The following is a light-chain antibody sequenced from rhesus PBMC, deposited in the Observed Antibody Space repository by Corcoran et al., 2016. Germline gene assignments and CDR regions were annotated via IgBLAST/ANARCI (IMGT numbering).Light chain of an antibody. Sequence: DIQMTQSPSSLSASVGDTVTITCRASQSISSWLDWYQQKPGKAPKPLIYKAFSLQSGVPSRFSGSGCGTAFTLPIRGLQPEDFATYYCLQFSSSPLTFGQGTKVEIK. CDR2: KAF. J-gene: IGKJ1*01. CDR1: QSISSW. V-gene: IGKV1-22*01. CDR3: LQFSSSPLT.